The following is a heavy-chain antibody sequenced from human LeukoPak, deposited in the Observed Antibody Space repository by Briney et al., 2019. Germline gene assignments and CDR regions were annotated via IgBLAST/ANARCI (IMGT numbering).Heavy chain of an antibody. J-gene: IGHJ4*02. V-gene: IGHV3-48*03. CDR1: GFTFSSFE. D-gene: IGHD5-18*01. Sequence: GGSLRLSCAASGFTFSSFEMNWVRQAPGKGLEWVSYISSSGGTIYHADSVRGRFTISRDNAKNSLYLQMNSLRVEDTAVYYCARDTFGDTAMDLLDYWGQGTLDTVSS. CDR2: ISSSGGTI. CDR3: ARDTFGDTAMDLLDY.